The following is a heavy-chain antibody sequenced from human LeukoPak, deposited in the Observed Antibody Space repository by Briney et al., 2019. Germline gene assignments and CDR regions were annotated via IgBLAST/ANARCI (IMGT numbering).Heavy chain of an antibody. V-gene: IGHV1-18*01. CDR1: GYTYTNSV. Sequence: GASVKVSCKASGYTYTNSVNSWVRHAPGQGPEWMGWISAYNGNTNYAQKFQDRVTMTTDTSTNTAYMELWILNSDDTAVYYCAIVALAEGDYWGQGTLVTVSS. CDR3: AIVALAEGDY. CDR2: ISAYNGNT. J-gene: IGHJ4*02.